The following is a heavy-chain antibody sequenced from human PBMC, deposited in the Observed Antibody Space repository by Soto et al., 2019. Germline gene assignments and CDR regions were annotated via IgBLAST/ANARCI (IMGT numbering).Heavy chain of an antibody. CDR3: ARAENAVAGIDF. CDR1: GGSLSGDY. CDR2: INHSGST. J-gene: IGHJ4*02. D-gene: IGHD6-19*01. Sequence: PSETRSVTCGVYGGSLSGDYWSWIRQPPGKGLEWIGEINHSGSTNYNPSLKSRVTISVDTSKNQFSLKLSSVTAADTAVYYCARAENAVAGIDFWGQGTLVPVAS. V-gene: IGHV4-34*01.